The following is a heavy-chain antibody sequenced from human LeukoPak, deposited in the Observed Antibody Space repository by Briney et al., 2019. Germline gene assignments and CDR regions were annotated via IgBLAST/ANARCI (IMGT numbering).Heavy chain of an antibody. Sequence: GRSLRLSCAASGFTFSIFGMHWVRQAPGKGLEWVSSISSSSSYIYYADSVKGRFTISRDNAKNSLYLQMNSLRAEDTAVYYCARVYDSSGYYSPYFDYWGQGTLVTVSS. V-gene: IGHV3-21*01. CDR2: ISSSSSYI. J-gene: IGHJ4*02. CDR1: GFTFSIFG. D-gene: IGHD3-22*01. CDR3: ARVYDSSGYYSPYFDY.